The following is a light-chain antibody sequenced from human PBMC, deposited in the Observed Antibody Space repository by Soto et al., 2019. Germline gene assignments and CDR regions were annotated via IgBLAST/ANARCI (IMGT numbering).Light chain of an antibody. CDR2: DAS. CDR1: QSVSYY. Sequence: EIVLTQSPGTLSLSPGERATLSCRASQSVSYYLAWYQQKPGQAPRLLIYDASSRATGVPDRFSGSGSGTEFTLTISSLQSEDFAVYYCHQRSDWLGPFGQGTKVDIK. V-gene: IGKV3-11*01. CDR3: HQRSDWLGP. J-gene: IGKJ1*01.